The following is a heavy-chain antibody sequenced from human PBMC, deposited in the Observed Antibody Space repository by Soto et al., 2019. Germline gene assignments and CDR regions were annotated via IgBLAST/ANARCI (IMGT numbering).Heavy chain of an antibody. Sequence: QVQLQESGPGLVKPSQTLSLTCTVSGGSISSGDYYWSWIRQPPGKGLEWIGYIYYSGSTYYNPSLKGRVTISVDTSKIQFSRKLSSVTAADTAVYYCARGLGVDTAMVTGGFDYWGQGTLVTVSS. CDR3: ARGLGVDTAMVTGGFDY. CDR1: GGSISSGDYY. J-gene: IGHJ4*02. D-gene: IGHD5-18*01. V-gene: IGHV4-30-4*01. CDR2: IYYSGST.